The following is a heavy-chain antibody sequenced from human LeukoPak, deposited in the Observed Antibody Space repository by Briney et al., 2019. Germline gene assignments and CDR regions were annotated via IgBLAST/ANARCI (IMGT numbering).Heavy chain of an antibody. CDR1: GFPFSSYW. Sequence: GGSLRLSCVASGFPFSSYWMTWVRQAPGKGLEWVAHINPDGRDTYYVDSVKGRFTISRDNAQNSMYLQMNSLRVEDTAVYYCTSWGDTTAEYFQRWGQGTLVTVSS. V-gene: IGHV3-7*01. J-gene: IGHJ1*01. CDR2: INPDGRDT. CDR3: TSWGDTTAEYFQR. D-gene: IGHD2-21*02.